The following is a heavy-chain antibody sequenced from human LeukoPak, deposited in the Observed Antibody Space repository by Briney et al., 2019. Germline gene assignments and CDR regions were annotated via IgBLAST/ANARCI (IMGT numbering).Heavy chain of an antibody. V-gene: IGHV4-59*01. Sequence: SETLSLTCTVSGGSISSYYWSWIRQPPGKGLEWIGYIYYSGSTNYNPSLKSRVTISVDTSKNQFSLKLSSMTAADTAVYYCARDVWDSSGYFSGIDAFDIWGQGTMVTVSS. D-gene: IGHD3-22*01. J-gene: IGHJ3*02. CDR1: GGSISSYY. CDR3: ARDVWDSSGYFSGIDAFDI. CDR2: IYYSGST.